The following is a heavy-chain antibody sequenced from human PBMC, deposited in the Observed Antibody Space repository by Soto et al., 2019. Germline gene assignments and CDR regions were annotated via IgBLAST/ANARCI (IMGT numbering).Heavy chain of an antibody. CDR3: AIRLGSSCFFL. V-gene: IGHV3-23*01. J-gene: IGHJ4*02. CDR1: GFTFSSYA. CDR2: ISGSGGST. Sequence: GGSLRLSCAASGFTFSSYAMSWVRQAPGKGLEWVSAISGSGGSTYYADSVKGRFAISRDNAKNSLYLQMNSLRAEDTATYYCAIRLGSSCFFLWCPGTLVTGSS. D-gene: IGHD6-13*01.